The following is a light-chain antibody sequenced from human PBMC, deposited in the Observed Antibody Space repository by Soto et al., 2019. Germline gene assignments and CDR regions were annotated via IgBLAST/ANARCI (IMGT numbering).Light chain of an antibody. CDR2: DVS. V-gene: IGLV2-8*01. J-gene: IGLJ2*01. CDR3: SSYAGSDNKI. CDR1: SSDVGGYEH. Sequence: QSALTQPPSASGSPGQSVTLSCTGSSSDVGGYEHVSWYQQHPGRVPKPLIYDVSKRLSGVPDRFSGSKSGNTASLTVSGLQAEDEADYYCSSYAGSDNKIFGGGTQLTVL.